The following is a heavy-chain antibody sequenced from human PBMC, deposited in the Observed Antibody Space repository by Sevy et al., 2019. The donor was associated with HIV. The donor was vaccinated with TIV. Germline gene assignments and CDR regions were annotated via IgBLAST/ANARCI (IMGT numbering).Heavy chain of an antibody. D-gene: IGHD6-13*01. V-gene: IGHV3-7*01. Sequence: GGSLRLSCVASGFTLNNYWMYWVRQAPGKGLEWVANINQDGGVTYYVDSVRGRFTISRDNGRNLVFLQMNSLRVDVTALYFCVRAIAKDGSFWGQGTLVTVSS. CDR1: GFTLNNYW. J-gene: IGHJ4*02. CDR3: VRAIAKDGSF. CDR2: INQDGGVT.